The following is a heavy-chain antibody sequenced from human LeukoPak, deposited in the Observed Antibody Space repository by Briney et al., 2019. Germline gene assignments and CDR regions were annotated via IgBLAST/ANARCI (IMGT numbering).Heavy chain of an antibody. CDR1: GGTFSSYA. V-gene: IGHV1-69*06. D-gene: IGHD6-13*01. J-gene: IGHJ4*02. CDR2: IIPIFGTA. Sequence: SVKVSCKASGGTFSSYAISWVRQAPGQGLEWMGGIIPIFGTANYAQKFQGRVTITADKSTSTAYMELSSLRSEDTAVYYCAGLAAAGTTFDYWGQGTLVTVS. CDR3: AGLAAAGTTFDY.